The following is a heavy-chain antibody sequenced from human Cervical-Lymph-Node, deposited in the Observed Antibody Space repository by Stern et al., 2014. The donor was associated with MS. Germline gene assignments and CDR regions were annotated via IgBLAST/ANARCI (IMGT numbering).Heavy chain of an antibody. Sequence: QMQLVQSGAEVKKPGASVKVSCKVSGYTLTELSIHWVRQAPGRGLEWMGGFDPEYGETIFAQKFQGRVTMTEDTSTGTAYMELSRLRSDDTAVYYCSTDLLGAMDFDFWGQGTLVTVSS. CDR1: GYTLTELS. V-gene: IGHV1-24*01. CDR2: FDPEYGET. D-gene: IGHD1-26*01. CDR3: STDLLGAMDFDF. J-gene: IGHJ4*02.